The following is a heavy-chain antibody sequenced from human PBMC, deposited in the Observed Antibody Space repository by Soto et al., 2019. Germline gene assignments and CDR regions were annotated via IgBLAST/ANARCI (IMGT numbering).Heavy chain of an antibody. CDR2: IYYSGST. Sequence: QVQLQESGPGLVKPSETLSLTCTVSGGSISSYYWSWIRQPPGKGLEWIGYIYYSGSTNYNPSLKSRVTISVDTSKNQFSLKLSSVTAADTAVYYCARDAPRYGDYSYGMDVWGQGTTVTVSS. CDR1: GGSISSYY. CDR3: ARDAPRYGDYSYGMDV. V-gene: IGHV4-59*01. J-gene: IGHJ6*02. D-gene: IGHD4-17*01.